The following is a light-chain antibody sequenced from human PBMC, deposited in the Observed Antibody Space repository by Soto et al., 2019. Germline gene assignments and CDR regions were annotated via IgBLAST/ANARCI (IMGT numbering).Light chain of an antibody. Sequence: DIQMTQSPSTLSASVGDRVTITCRASQNVRIYLAWYQQKPGKAPKLLIYQTSSLQSGVPSRFSGSGSETEFTLAISSLQPEDFATYYCQQYYSYPFTFGPGTKVDIK. CDR2: QTS. J-gene: IGKJ3*01. CDR3: QQYYSYPFT. V-gene: IGKV1-5*03. CDR1: QNVRIY.